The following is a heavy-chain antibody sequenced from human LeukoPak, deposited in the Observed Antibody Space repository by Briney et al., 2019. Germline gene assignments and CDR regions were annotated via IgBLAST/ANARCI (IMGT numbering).Heavy chain of an antibody. CDR2: ISSSSSYI. J-gene: IGHJ4*02. V-gene: IGHV3-21*01. D-gene: IGHD3-10*01. CDR3: ASEDYGSGSLPLYFDY. CDR1: GFTFSSYS. Sequence: SGGSLRLSCAASGFTFSSYSMNWVRQAPGKGLEWVSSISSSSSYIYYADSVKGRFTISRDNAKNSLYLQMNSLRAEDTAVYYCASEDYGSGSLPLYFDYWGQGTLVTVSS.